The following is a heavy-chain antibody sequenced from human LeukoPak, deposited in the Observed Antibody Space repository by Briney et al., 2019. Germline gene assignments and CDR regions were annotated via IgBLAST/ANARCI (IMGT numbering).Heavy chain of an antibody. CDR2: ISWNSGSI. Sequence: PGGSLRLSCAAPGFTFDDYAMHWVRQAPGKGLEWVSGISWNSGSIGYADSVKGRFTISRDNAKNSLCLQMNSLRAEDTALYYCAKSVDYDSSGYYLAYYFDYWGQGTLVTVSS. J-gene: IGHJ4*02. D-gene: IGHD3-22*01. CDR3: AKSVDYDSSGYYLAYYFDY. CDR1: GFTFDDYA. V-gene: IGHV3-9*01.